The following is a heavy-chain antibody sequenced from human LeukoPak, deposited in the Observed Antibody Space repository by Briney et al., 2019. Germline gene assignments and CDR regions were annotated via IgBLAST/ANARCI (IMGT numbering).Heavy chain of an antibody. D-gene: IGHD4-17*01. J-gene: IGHJ4*02. Sequence: PSETLSLTCAVSGGSISSGGYSWSWIRQPPGKGLGWIGYIYHSGSTYYNPSLKSRVTISVDRSKNQFSLKLSSVTAADTAVYYCARWTTAYGDYVVADYWGQGTLVTVSS. CDR1: GGSISSGGYS. CDR3: ARWTTAYGDYVVADY. CDR2: IYHSGST. V-gene: IGHV4-30-2*01.